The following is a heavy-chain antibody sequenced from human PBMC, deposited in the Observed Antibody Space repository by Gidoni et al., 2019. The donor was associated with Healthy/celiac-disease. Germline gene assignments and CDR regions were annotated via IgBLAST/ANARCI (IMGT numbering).Heavy chain of an antibody. D-gene: IGHD3-9*01. CDR3: AKGFGSILTGYYNGGFDY. V-gene: IGHV3-23*01. CDR1: GFTFCSYA. Sequence: EVQLLESGGGLVQPGGSLSLSCPASGFTFCSYAMSWVRQGHGRGVGKAPGKGMGWVSASSGSGGSKYYEDSVKGRFTISRDNSKNTLYLKMNSLRAEDTAGYYCAKGFGSILTGYYNGGFDYWGQGTLVTVSS. J-gene: IGHJ4*02. CDR2: SSGSGGSK.